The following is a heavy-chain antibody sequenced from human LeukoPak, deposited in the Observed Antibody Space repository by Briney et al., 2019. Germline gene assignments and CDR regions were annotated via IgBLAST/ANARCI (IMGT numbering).Heavy chain of an antibody. CDR2: MNPNSGNT. CDR1: GYTFTNYD. Sequence: GASVKVSCKASGYTFTNYDINWVRQATGQGLEWMGWMNPNSGNTGYAQKFQGRVTMTRNTSISTAYMELSSLISEDTALYYCATGARELGIIDYWGQGTLVTVSS. D-gene: IGHD1-26*01. J-gene: IGHJ4*02. V-gene: IGHV1-8*01. CDR3: ATGARELGIIDY.